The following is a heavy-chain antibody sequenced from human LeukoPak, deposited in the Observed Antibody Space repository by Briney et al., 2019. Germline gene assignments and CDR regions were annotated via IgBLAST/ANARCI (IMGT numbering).Heavy chain of an antibody. CDR1: SYYISSGYY. CDR3: ARRGQGYCSSLRCYLPLES. J-gene: IGHJ4*02. V-gene: IGHV4-38-2*01. D-gene: IGHD2-2*01. Sequence: PSETLSLTCAVSSYYISSGYYWDWIRQPPGKGLEWIGSIYHSGNTYYNPSLKSRVTISVDTSKNHFSLRLSFVTAADTAVYYCARRGQGYCSSLRCYLPLESWGQGTLVTVSS. CDR2: IYHSGNT.